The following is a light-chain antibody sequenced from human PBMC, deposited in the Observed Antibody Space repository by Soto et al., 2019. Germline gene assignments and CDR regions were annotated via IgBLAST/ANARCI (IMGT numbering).Light chain of an antibody. CDR1: SSNIGSNT. CDR3: AAWDVSLHAPV. V-gene: IGLV1-44*01. CDR2: SNN. J-gene: IGLJ2*01. Sequence: QSVLTQAPSASGTPGQRVTISCSGSSSNIGSNTVNWYQHLPGTAPKLLIYSNNQRPSGVPDRFSGSKSGTSGSLAISGLQSEDEADYYCAAWDVSLHAPVFGGGTKLTVL.